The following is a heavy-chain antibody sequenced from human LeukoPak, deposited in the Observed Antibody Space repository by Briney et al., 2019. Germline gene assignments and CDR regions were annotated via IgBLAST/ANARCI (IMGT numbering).Heavy chain of an antibody. CDR2: INPNSGGT. D-gene: IGHD5-18*01. J-gene: IGHJ6*03. V-gene: IGHV1-2*02. CDR1: GYTFIGYY. CDR3: ARDGTAMVYYYYYMDV. Sequence: ASVKVSFKATGYTFIGYYIHWVRRAPGQEPEWMGWINPNSGGTNYAQKFQGRDTMTRDTSISTAYMELSRLRSDETAVYYCARDGTAMVYYYYYMDVWGKGTAVTVSS.